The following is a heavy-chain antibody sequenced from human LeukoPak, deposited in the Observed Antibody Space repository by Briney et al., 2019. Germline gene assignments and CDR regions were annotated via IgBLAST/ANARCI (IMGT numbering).Heavy chain of an antibody. CDR2: ILHSGST. J-gene: IGHJ4*02. CDR1: GYSISSAYY. D-gene: IGHD3-10*01. Sequence: SETLSLTWAVSGYSISSAYYWGWIRQPPGKGLEWIGSILHSGSTYYNPSLKSRVTISVDTSKNHFSLKLTSVTAADTAVYYCARDRGVRGEMDFWGQGTLVTVSS. V-gene: IGHV4-38-2*02. CDR3: ARDRGVRGEMDF.